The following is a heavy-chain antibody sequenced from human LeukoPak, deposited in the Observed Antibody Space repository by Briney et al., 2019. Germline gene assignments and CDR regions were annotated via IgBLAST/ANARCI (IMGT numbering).Heavy chain of an antibody. V-gene: IGHV5-51*01. CDR1: GYSFTSYW. Sequence: GESLKISCKGSGYSFTSYWIGWVRQMPGKGLEWMGIIYPGDSDTRYSPSLQGQVTISADKSISTAYLQWSSLKASDTAMYYCARLWVYCGGDCYAFDIWGQGTMVTVSS. CDR3: ARLWVYCGGDCYAFDI. J-gene: IGHJ3*02. D-gene: IGHD2-21*02. CDR2: IYPGDSDT.